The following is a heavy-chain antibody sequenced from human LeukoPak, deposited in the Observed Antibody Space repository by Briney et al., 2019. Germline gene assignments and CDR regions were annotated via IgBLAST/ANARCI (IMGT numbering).Heavy chain of an antibody. Sequence: GGSLRLSCAASGFTFSSYAMSWVRQAPGKGLEWVSTITGSGDSTDYADSVKGRFTISRDNSKDTLYLQMNSLRGEDTAVYYCAKLGRYQLPLDDFWGQGTLVTVS. CDR1: GFTFSSYA. D-gene: IGHD2-2*01. CDR3: AKLGRYQLPLDDF. J-gene: IGHJ4*02. CDR2: ITGSGDST. V-gene: IGHV3-23*01.